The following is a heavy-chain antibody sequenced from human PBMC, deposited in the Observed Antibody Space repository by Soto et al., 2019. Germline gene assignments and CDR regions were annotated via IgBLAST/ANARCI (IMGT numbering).Heavy chain of an antibody. J-gene: IGHJ4*02. CDR2: IYHSGST. Sequence: SETLSLTCAVSGGYISSGGYSWSCIRQPPGKGLEWIGYIYHSGSTYYNPSLKSRVTISVDRSKNQFSLKLSSVTAADTAVYYCARENNVLPGGYFDYWGQGTLVTVSS. D-gene: IGHD3-10*01. CDR1: GGYISSGGYS. CDR3: ARENNVLPGGYFDY. V-gene: IGHV4-30-2*01.